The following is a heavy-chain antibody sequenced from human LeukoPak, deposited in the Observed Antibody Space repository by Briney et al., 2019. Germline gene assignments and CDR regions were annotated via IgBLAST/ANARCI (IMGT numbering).Heavy chain of an antibody. J-gene: IGHJ4*02. CDR2: MNPNSGNT. D-gene: IGHD2-2*01. CDR3: ARGPQRGPYQPLLEWLPCGDY. Sequence: ASVKVSCKASGYTFTSYDINWVRQATGQGLEWMGWMNPNSGNTGYAQKLQGRVTMTRNTSISTAYMELSSLRSEDTAVYYCARGPQRGPYQPLLEWLPCGDYWGQGTLVTVSS. V-gene: IGHV1-8*01. CDR1: GYTFTSYD.